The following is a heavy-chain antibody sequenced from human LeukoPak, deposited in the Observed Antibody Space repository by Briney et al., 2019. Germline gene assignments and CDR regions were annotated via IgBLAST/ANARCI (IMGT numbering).Heavy chain of an antibody. CDR3: AKDPFDQMLPENWFDP. CDR2: MNPNSGDT. Sequence: EASVKVSCKASGYTFADYYIHWVRQAPGQGLEWVGWMNPNSGDTNYARSFQGRVTMTRDTSISTAYMELSRLRFDDTAVYYCAKDPFDQMLPENWFDPWGQGTLVTVSS. D-gene: IGHD2-2*01. V-gene: IGHV1-2*02. CDR1: GYTFADYY. J-gene: IGHJ5*02.